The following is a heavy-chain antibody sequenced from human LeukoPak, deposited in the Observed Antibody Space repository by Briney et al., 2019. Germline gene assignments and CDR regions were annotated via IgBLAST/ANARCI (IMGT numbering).Heavy chain of an antibody. V-gene: IGHV3-49*04. D-gene: IGHD1-26*01. J-gene: IGHJ2*01. Sequence: PGGSLRLSCAASGFTFSSSSMSWVRQAPGKGLEWVGFIRSEAYGGTTEYAASVKGRFTISRDDSKSIAYLQMNSLKTEDTAVYYCTRGASSGSYYDWYFDLWGRGTLVTASS. CDR3: TRGASSGSYYDWYFDL. CDR2: IRSEAYGGTT. CDR1: GFTFSSSS.